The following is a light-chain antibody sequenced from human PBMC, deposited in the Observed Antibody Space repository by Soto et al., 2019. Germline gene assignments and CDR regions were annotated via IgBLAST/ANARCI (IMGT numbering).Light chain of an antibody. V-gene: IGKV3-15*01. CDR3: QQYNNWPFS. J-gene: IGKJ5*01. CDR2: DVS. CDR1: QGVTTN. Sequence: EIVLTHSPGTLSLSPWERATLSCRAGQGVTTNFAWYQQKSGQSPRLLIYDVSIRATGVPARFSGTGSETDFTLTISGLQSEDSAVYFCQQYNNWPFSFGQGTRLEIK.